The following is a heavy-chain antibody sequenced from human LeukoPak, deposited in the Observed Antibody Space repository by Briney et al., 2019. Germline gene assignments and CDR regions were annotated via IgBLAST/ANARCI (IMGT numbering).Heavy chain of an antibody. CDR2: LYTGGDT. J-gene: IGHJ4*02. Sequence: GGSLRLSCAVSGFTVSAHYMSWVRQAPGKGLECVSFLYTGGDTYYVDSVKGRFTISRDNSKNTLYLQMNSLRAEDTAVYYCARGPGSRGIFDYWGQGTLVTVSS. CDR3: ARGPGSRGIFDY. D-gene: IGHD3-10*01. CDR1: GFTVSAHY. V-gene: IGHV3-53*01.